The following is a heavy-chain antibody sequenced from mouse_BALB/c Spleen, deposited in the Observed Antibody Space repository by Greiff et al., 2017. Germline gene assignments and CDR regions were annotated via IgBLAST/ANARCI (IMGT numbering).Heavy chain of an antibody. CDR1: GFTFSSFG. J-gene: IGHJ4*01. CDR3: ARYPYYGSSYDAMDY. D-gene: IGHD1-1*01. CDR2: ISSGSSTI. V-gene: IGHV5-17*02. Sequence: EVKLMESGGGLVQPGGSRKLSCAASGFTFSSFGMHWVRQAPEKGLEWVAYISSGSSTIYYADTVKGRFTISRDNPKNTLFLQMTSLRSEDTAMYYCARYPYYGSSYDAMDYWGQGTSVTVSS.